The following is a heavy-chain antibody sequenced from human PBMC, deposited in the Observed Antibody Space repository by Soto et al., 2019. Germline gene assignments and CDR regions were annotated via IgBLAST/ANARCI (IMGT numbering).Heavy chain of an antibody. J-gene: IGHJ4*02. V-gene: IGHV1-69*13. CDR3: ARSEERATIPFDY. D-gene: IGHD5-12*01. CDR2: IIPIFGTA. Sequence: SVKVSCKASGGTFSSYAISWVRQAPGQGLEWMGGIIPIFGTANYAQKFQGRVTITADESTSTAYMELSSLRSEDTAEYYCARSEERATIPFDYGGREPRATVSS. CDR1: GGTFSSYA.